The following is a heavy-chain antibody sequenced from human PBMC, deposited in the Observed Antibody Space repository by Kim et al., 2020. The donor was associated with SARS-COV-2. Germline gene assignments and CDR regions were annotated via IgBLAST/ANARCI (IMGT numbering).Heavy chain of an antibody. D-gene: IGHD1-1*01. CDR2: ES. CDR3: ARHQLVAPLDY. J-gene: IGHJ4*02. Sequence: ESYEVDSLNGRFTIARDTGKNSLYLQMNSLRAEDTAVYFCARHQLVAPLDYWGQGTLVTVSS. V-gene: IGHV3-7*01.